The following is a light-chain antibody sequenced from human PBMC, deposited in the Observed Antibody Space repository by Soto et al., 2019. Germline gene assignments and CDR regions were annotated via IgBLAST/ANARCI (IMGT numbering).Light chain of an antibody. Sequence: DIQMTHSPSTLSASVGDRVTITCRASQSISSWLAWYQQKPGKAPKLLIYKASSLESGVPSRFSGSGSGTEFTLNISRLQPDDSATYYCQQYSRPYTLGQGTKVDIK. CDR2: KAS. CDR3: QQYSRPYT. J-gene: IGKJ2*01. CDR1: QSISSW. V-gene: IGKV1-5*03.